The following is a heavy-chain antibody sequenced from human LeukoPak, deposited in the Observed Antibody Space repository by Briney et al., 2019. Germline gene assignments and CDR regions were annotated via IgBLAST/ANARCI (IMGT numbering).Heavy chain of an antibody. J-gene: IGHJ4*02. CDR1: GGTFSSYT. CDR3: ARDRGWLQFDY. CDR2: IIPILGIA. Sequence: SVKVSCKASGGTFSSYTISWVRQAPGQGPEWMGRIIPILGIANYAQKFQGRVTTTADKSTSTAYMELSSLRSEDTAVYYCARDRGWLQFDYWGQGTLVTVSS. D-gene: IGHD5-24*01. V-gene: IGHV1-69*04.